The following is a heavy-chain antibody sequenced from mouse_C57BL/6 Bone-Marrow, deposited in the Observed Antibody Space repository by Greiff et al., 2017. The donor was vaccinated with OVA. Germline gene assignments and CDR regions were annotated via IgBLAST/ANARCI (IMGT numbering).Heavy chain of an antibody. Sequence: VMLVESGAELARPGASVKMSCKASGYTFTSYTMHWVKQRPGQGLEWIGYINPSSGYTKYNQKFKDKATLTADKSSSTAYMQLSSLTSEDSAVYYCARKTMDYWGQGTSVTVSS. V-gene: IGHV1-4*01. CDR2: INPSSGYT. CDR1: GYTFTSYT. CDR3: ARKTMDY. J-gene: IGHJ4*01.